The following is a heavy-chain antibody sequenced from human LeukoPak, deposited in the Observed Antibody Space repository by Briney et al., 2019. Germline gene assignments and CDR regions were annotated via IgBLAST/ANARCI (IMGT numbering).Heavy chain of an antibody. J-gene: IGHJ4*02. CDR2: ISSSSSYI. Sequence: GGSLRLSCAASGFRFSTYSMNWVRQAPGKGLQWVSSISSSSSYIYYAGSVKGRFTISRDNSKNTLYLQMNSLRAEDTAVYYCAKKTIDGLLRYFDWLLEPRYYFDYWGQGTLVTVSS. CDR3: AKKTIDGLLRYFDWLLEPRYYFDY. V-gene: IGHV3-21*04. CDR1: GFRFSTYS. D-gene: IGHD3-9*01.